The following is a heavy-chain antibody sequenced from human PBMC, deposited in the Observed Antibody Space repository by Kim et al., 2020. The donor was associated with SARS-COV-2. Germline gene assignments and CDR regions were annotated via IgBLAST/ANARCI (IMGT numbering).Heavy chain of an antibody. CDR3: AGAAAHARNNWFDP. Sequence: SETLSLTCTVSGGSVSSGSYYWSWIRQPPGKGLEWIGYIYYSGSTNYNPSLKSRVTISVDTSKNQFSLKLSSVTAADTAVYYCAGAAAHARNNWFDPWG. CDR2: IYYSGST. D-gene: IGHD6-13*01. V-gene: IGHV4-61*01. J-gene: IGHJ5*02. CDR1: GGSVSSGSYY.